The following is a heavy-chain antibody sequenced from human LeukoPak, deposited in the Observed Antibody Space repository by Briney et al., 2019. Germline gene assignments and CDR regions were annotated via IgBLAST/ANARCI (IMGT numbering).Heavy chain of an antibody. Sequence: PGGSLRLSCAASGFTVSSNYMSWVRQAPGKGLEWVSVIYSGGSTYYADSVKGRFTISRENSKNTLYLQMNSLRADDTAVYYCARDLTGLTGYLNWGQGTLVTVSS. CDR1: GFTVSSNY. V-gene: IGHV3-66*01. CDR2: IYSGGST. CDR3: ARDLTGLTGYLN. D-gene: IGHD3-9*01. J-gene: IGHJ4*02.